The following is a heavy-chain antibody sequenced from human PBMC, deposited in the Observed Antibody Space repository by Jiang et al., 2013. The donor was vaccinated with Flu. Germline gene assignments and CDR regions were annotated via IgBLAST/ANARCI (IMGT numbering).Heavy chain of an antibody. CDR3: ARTAMIDYYGSGSYYPFDY. Sequence: VKVSCKASGYTFTNFGINWVRQAPGQGLEWMGWISGDTGNTIYSDNLQGRVAMTTDTSTSTAYMELSSLRSDDSAVYFCARTAMIDYYGSGSYYPFDYWGQGTLVTVSS. CDR2: ISGDTGNT. J-gene: IGHJ4*02. V-gene: IGHV1-18*01. CDR1: GYTFTNFG. D-gene: IGHD3-10*01.